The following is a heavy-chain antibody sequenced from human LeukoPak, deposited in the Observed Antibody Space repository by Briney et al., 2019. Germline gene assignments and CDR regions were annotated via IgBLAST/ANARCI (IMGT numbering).Heavy chain of an antibody. Sequence: SETLSLTCAVYGGSFSGYYWSWIRQPPGKGLEWIGEINHSGSTNYNPSLQSRVTISVDTSKNQFSLKLSSVTAADTAVYYCARGLHFSYDFWSGYYGYYGMDVWGQGTTVTVSS. J-gene: IGHJ6*02. CDR2: INHSGST. CDR3: ARGLHFSYDFWSGYYGYYGMDV. CDR1: GGSFSGYY. V-gene: IGHV4-34*01. D-gene: IGHD3-3*01.